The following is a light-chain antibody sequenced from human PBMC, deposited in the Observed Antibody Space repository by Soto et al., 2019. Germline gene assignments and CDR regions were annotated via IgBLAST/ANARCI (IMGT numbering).Light chain of an antibody. CDR1: SSNIGARYD. CDR3: QSYDSSLTSAV. CDR2: GDS. V-gene: IGLV1-40*01. Sequence: QSVLTQPPSVSGAPGQRVTISCTGSSSNIGARYDVHWYQQLPGTAPKLLIYGDSNRPSGVPDRFSGSKSGTSASLAITRLQPEDEADYYCQSYDSSLTSAVFGGGTKLNVL. J-gene: IGLJ2*01.